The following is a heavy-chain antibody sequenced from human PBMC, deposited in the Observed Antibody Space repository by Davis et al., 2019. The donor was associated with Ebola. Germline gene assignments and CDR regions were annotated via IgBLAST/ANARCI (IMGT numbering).Heavy chain of an antibody. D-gene: IGHD3-16*01. Sequence: ASVKVSCKASGYTFTGYYMHWVRQAPGQGLEWIGWINPNSGGTNYAQKFQGRVTMTRDTSISTAYMELSRLRSDDTAVYYCARPARGETTPFDYWGQGTLVTVSS. CDR3: ARPARGETTPFDY. J-gene: IGHJ4*02. CDR1: GYTFTGYY. CDR2: INPNSGGT. V-gene: IGHV1-2*02.